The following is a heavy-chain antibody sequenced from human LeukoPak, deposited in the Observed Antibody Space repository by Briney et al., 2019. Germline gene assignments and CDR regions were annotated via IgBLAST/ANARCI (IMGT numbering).Heavy chain of an antibody. CDR1: GDSISSYY. D-gene: IGHD4-17*01. CDR3: ARGPLGDEFADAFDI. CDR2: IYTSGST. J-gene: IGHJ3*02. Sequence: SETLSLTCSVSGDSISSYYWSWIRQPAGKGLEWIGRIYTSGSTNYNPSLKSRVTISVDTSKNQFSLKLRSVTAADTAVYYCARGPLGDEFADAFDIWGQGTMVTVSS. V-gene: IGHV4-4*07.